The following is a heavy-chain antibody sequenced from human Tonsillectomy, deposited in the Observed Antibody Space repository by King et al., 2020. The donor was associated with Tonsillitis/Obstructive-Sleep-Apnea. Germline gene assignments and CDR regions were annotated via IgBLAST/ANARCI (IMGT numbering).Heavy chain of an antibody. CDR3: ARLPNGGGYCSGGSCYSGQYWYFDL. CDR2: IYPGDSDT. Sequence: VQLVESGAEVKKPGESLKISCKGSGYSFTSYWIGWVRQMPGKGLEWMGIIYPGDSDTRYSPSFQGQVTISADKSISTAYLQWSSLKASDTAMYYCARLPNGGGYCSGGSCYSGQYWYFDLWGRGTLVTVSS. D-gene: IGHD2-15*01. V-gene: IGHV5-51*01. CDR1: GYSFTSYW. J-gene: IGHJ2*01.